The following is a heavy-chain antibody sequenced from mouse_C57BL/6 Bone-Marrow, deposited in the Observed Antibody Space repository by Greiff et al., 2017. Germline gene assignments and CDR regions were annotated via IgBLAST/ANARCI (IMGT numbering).Heavy chain of an antibody. V-gene: IGHV1-18*01. J-gene: IGHJ3*01. CDR1: GYTFTGYY. CDR2: IDPNSGGT. CDR3: ARPSQGTFAY. D-gene: IGHD2-14*01. Sequence: VQLQQPGPELVKPGASVKIPCKASGYTFTGYYMHWVKQSPGRSLEWIGDIDPNSGGTIYNQKFKGKATLTVDKSSSTAYMELRSLTSEDTAVYYCARPSQGTFAYWGQGTLVTVSA.